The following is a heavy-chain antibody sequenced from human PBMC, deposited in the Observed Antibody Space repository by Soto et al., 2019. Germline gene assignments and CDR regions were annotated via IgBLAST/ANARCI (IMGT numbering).Heavy chain of an antibody. V-gene: IGHV3-30*03. CDR3: AREPVFYFDL. Sequence: QEQLVESGGGVVQPGKSLRLSCAASGFTFSGYGMHWVRQAPGKGLEWVAVISYDGSEKYYADSMKGRFTISRDNSKNTLSLQMISLRGDDTAVYYCAREPVFYFDLWGRGTLVTVSS. CDR1: GFTFSGYG. CDR2: ISYDGSEK. J-gene: IGHJ2*01.